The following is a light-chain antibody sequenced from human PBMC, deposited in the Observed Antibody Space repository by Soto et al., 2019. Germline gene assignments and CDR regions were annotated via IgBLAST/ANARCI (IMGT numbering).Light chain of an antibody. V-gene: IGKV3-15*01. CDR3: QQYNNWPRT. J-gene: IGKJ2*01. CDR1: QSVSGT. Sequence: EIVMTQSPATLSVSPGERATLSCRASQSVSGTLAWYQQKHGQAPRLLIYGASTRATGIPARFSGSGSGTEFTLTISSLQYEDFAVYYCQQYNNWPRTFGQGTKLEIK. CDR2: GAS.